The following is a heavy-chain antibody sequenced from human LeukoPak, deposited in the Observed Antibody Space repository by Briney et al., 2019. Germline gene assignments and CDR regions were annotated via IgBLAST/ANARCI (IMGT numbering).Heavy chain of an antibody. V-gene: IGHV3-30-3*01. CDR2: ISYDGSNK. D-gene: IGHD2/OR15-2a*01. J-gene: IGHJ4*02. Sequence: GGSLRLSCAASGFTFSSYAMHWVRQAPGKGLEWVAVISYDGSNKYYADSVKGRFTISRDNSKNTLYPQMNSLRAEDTAVYYCARDRIGYWGQGTLVTVSS. CDR1: GFTFSSYA. CDR3: ARDRIGY.